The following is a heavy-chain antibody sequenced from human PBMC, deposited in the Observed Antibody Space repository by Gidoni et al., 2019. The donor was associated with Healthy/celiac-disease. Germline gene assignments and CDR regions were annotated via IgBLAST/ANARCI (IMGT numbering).Heavy chain of an antibody. V-gene: IGHV3-48*04. J-gene: IGHJ4*02. CDR1: GFPFSSYS. Sequence: EVQLVESGGGLVQPGGSLRLSCAASGFPFSSYSMNWVRQAPGKGLEWVSYISSSSSTIYYADSVKGRFTISRDNAKNSLYLQMNSLRAEDTAVYYCARDLSIAVAGTSYWGQGTLVTVSS. CDR3: ARDLSIAVAGTSY. D-gene: IGHD6-19*01. CDR2: ISSSSSTI.